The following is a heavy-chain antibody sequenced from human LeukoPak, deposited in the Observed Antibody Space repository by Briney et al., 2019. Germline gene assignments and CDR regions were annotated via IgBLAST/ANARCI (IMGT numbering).Heavy chain of an antibody. J-gene: IGHJ4*02. CDR1: GGSISSSSYY. Sequence: PSETLSLTCTVSGGSISSSSYYWGWLRQPPGKGLEWIGSIYYSGSTYYNPSLKSRLTISVDTSKNEFSLKLSSVTAADTAVYYCARGPYYDFWSGYLPFDYWGQGTLVTVSS. CDR3: ARGPYYDFWSGYLPFDY. V-gene: IGHV4-39*01. D-gene: IGHD3-3*01. CDR2: IYYSGST.